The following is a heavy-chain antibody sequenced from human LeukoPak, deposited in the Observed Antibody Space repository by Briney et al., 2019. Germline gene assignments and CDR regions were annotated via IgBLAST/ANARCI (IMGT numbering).Heavy chain of an antibody. V-gene: IGHV4-59*01. Sequence: SETLSLTCTVSGGSISSYSWTWIRQPLRKGLEWIGDISYSGSTNYNTSLKSRVTISVDTSKNQFSLKLSSVTTADTAVYYCARTYGSGWYYFDYWGRGTLVTVSS. CDR1: GGSISSYS. CDR3: ARTYGSGWYYFDY. D-gene: IGHD6-19*01. J-gene: IGHJ4*02. CDR2: ISYSGST.